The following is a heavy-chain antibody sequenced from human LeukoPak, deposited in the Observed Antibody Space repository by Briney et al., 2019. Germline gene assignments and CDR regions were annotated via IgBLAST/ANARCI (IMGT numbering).Heavy chain of an antibody. D-gene: IGHD6-19*01. J-gene: IGHJ4*02. CDR2: INIDGSST. CDR3: ARDWRQWPVDS. CDR1: GFTVSSYA. Sequence: GGSLRLSCAASGFTVSSYAMHWVRQAPGKGLVWVSRINIDGSSTTYADSVKGRFTISRDNAKNTLYLQMNSLRAEDTAVYYCARDWRQWPVDSWGQGTLVTVSS. V-gene: IGHV3-74*01.